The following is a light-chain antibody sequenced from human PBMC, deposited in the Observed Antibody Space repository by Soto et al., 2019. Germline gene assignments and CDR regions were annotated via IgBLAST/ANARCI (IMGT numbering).Light chain of an antibody. J-gene: IGKJ1*01. Sequence: GDRVTITCRASQSISDWLAWFQQKPGMAPKLLISQASYLESGVPSRFSGSGSGTEFTLTNSSLQPDDFATFYCQQYKSYSRTFGQGTKVEIK. CDR2: QAS. CDR1: QSISDW. CDR3: QQYKSYSRT. V-gene: IGKV1-5*03.